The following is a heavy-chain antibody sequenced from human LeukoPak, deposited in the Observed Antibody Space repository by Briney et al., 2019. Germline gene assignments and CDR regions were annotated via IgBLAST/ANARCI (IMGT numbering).Heavy chain of an antibody. V-gene: IGHV3-30-3*01. CDR3: ARGGPNYSYGLDY. CDR1: GFTFSSYA. J-gene: IGHJ4*02. Sequence: GGSLRLSCAASGFTFSSYAMHWVRQAPGRGLEWVAVISYDGSNKYYADSVKGRFTISRDNSKNTLYLQMNSLRAEDTAVYYCARGGPNYSYGLDYWGQGTLVTVSS. D-gene: IGHD5-18*01. CDR2: ISYDGSNK.